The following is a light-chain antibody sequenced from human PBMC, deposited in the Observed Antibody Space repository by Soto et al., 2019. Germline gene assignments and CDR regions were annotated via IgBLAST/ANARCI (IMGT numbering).Light chain of an antibody. CDR2: DVS. Sequence: QSALTQPASVSGSPGQSITISCTGTSSDVGGYNYVSWYQQHPGKAPKLMIYDVSNRPSGVSNRFSGSKSGNTASLTISGLQAEDEADYYCSSYTRSTALGVSGGGTKLTVL. CDR1: SSDVGGYNY. CDR3: SSYTRSTALGV. V-gene: IGLV2-14*03. J-gene: IGLJ2*01.